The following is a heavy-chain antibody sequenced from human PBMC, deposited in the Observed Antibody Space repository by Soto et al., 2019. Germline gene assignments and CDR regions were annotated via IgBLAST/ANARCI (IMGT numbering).Heavy chain of an antibody. V-gene: IGHV1-3*01. CDR2: SNAGNGNP. CDR1: GYTFTSYA. CDR3: ARPDYYDSSGYYGALDAFDI. J-gene: IGHJ3*02. D-gene: IGHD3-22*01. Sequence: GASVKVSCKASGYTFTSYAMHWERQAPGHRLEWMGWSNAGNGNPKYSQKSQGRVTITRDTSASTAYMELSSLRSEDTAVYYCARPDYYDSSGYYGALDAFDIWGQGTMVTVSS.